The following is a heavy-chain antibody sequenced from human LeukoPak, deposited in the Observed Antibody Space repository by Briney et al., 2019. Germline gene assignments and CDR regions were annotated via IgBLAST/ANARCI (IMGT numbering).Heavy chain of an antibody. CDR1: GDSILTRTYY. CDR2: IYYSGTT. Sequence: PSETLSLTCTVSGDSILTRTYYWGWIRQPPGKGLEWIGSIYYSGTTHYNPSLKSRVTISVDTAKNQFSLKLSSVTAADTAVYYCARSNWFDPWGQGTLVTVSS. CDR3: ARSNWFDP. V-gene: IGHV4-39*07. J-gene: IGHJ5*02.